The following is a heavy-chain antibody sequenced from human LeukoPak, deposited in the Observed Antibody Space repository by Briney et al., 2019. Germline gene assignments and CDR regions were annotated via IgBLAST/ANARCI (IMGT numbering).Heavy chain of an antibody. J-gene: IGHJ4*02. Sequence: PSETLSLTCTVSGGSISRSSYYWGWIRQPPGKGLEWIGSIYYSGSTYFNPSLKSRVTISVDTSKNQFSLKLSSVTAADTAVYFCARLMALAASSDYWGQGILVTVSS. V-gene: IGHV4-39*01. D-gene: IGHD6-13*01. CDR3: ARLMALAASSDY. CDR2: IYYSGST. CDR1: GGSISRSSYY.